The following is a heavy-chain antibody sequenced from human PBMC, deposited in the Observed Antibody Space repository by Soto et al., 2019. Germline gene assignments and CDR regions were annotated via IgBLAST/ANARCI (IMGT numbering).Heavy chain of an antibody. Sequence: EVQLVETGGGLIQPGGSLRLSCAASGFTVSSNYMSWVRQAPGKGLEWVSVIYSGGSTYYADSVRGRFTIARDNSKNTLYLQMKSLRAEDTAVYYCARDPPATRHGMDVWGQVTTVTVS. CDR1: GFTVSSNY. V-gene: IGHV3-53*02. CDR2: IYSGGST. CDR3: ARDPPATRHGMDV. J-gene: IGHJ6*02.